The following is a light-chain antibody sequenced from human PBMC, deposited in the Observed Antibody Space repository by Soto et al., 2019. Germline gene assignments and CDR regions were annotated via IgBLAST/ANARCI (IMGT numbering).Light chain of an antibody. J-gene: IGKJ5*01. Sequence: EIVMTQSPAALSVSTGERATLSCRASQSVSSNLAWYQQKPGQAPRLLIYGASTRATGIPARFSGSGSGTEFTLTISSLQSEDFAVYYCQQYDNWPPITFGRGTRLEIK. CDR2: GAS. CDR3: QQYDNWPPIT. V-gene: IGKV3-15*01. CDR1: QSVSSN.